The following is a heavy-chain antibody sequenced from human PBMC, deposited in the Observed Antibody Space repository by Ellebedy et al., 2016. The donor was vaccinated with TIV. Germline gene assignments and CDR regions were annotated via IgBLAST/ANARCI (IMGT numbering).Heavy chain of an antibody. V-gene: IGHV1-18*04. CDR1: GYTFTNYG. CDR2: ISAYSGDR. J-gene: IGHJ4*02. Sequence: ASVKVSCKASGYTFTNYGITWARQAPGQGLEWMGWISAYSGDRNSAQKPQGRVTMTTDTSTNTAYMEWRSLRSDDTAVYSCATSSGWYFYYFDYWGQGTLVTVSS. CDR3: ATSSGWYFYYFDY. D-gene: IGHD6-19*01.